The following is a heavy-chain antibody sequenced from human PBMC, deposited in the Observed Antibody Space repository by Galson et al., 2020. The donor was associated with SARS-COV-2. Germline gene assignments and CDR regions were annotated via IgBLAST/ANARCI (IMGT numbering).Heavy chain of an antibody. Sequence: ASVKVSCKASGYTFTSYYMHWVRQAPGQGLEWMGIINPSGGSTSYAQKFQGRVTMTRDTSTSTVYMELSSLRSEDTAVYYCAREESGYYTPSYGMDVWGQGTTVTVSS. J-gene: IGHJ6*02. CDR2: INPSGGST. CDR1: GYTFTSYY. D-gene: IGHD3-3*01. V-gene: IGHV1-46*01. CDR3: AREESGYYTPSYGMDV.